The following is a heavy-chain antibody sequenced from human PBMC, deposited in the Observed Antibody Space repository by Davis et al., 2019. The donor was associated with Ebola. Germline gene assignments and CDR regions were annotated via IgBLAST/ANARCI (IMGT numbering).Heavy chain of an antibody. D-gene: IGHD2-2*01. CDR2: ISYDGSNK. J-gene: IGHJ6*02. Sequence: GESLKISCAASGFTFSSYAMHWVRQAPGKGLEWVAVISYDGSNKYYADSVKGRFTISRDNSKNTLYLQMNSLRAEDTAVYYCAKDKDSCISTSCLIYYYYGMDVWGQGTTVTVSS. V-gene: IGHV3-30-3*01. CDR1: GFTFSSYA. CDR3: AKDKDSCISTSCLIYYYYGMDV.